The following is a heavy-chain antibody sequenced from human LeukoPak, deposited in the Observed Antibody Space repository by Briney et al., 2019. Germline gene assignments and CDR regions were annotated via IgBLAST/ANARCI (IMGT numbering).Heavy chain of an antibody. Sequence: GGSLRLSCEGSGFIFSNYFMTWVRQAPGKGLEWVANVGPDGNEKNYVNSVNGRFTISKDNPRNLLYLGTNNLRAEDTAVYYCVRYRDAVQTMGSNFDYWGQGALVIVSS. CDR1: GFIFSNYF. D-gene: IGHD5-24*01. CDR3: VRYRDAVQTMGSNFDY. J-gene: IGHJ4*02. V-gene: IGHV3-7*01. CDR2: VGPDGNEK.